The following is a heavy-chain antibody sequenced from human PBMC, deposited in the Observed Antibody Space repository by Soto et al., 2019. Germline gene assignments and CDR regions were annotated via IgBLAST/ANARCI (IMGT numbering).Heavy chain of an antibody. CDR2: VSGDGDKT. CDR1: GFSFNTYA. CDR3: AKKRGIIVVNADTNDAFHI. V-gene: IGHV3-23*01. D-gene: IGHD2-15*01. Sequence: EVQLLESGGGLVQPGGSLRLSCAASGFSFNTYAMSWVRQAPGKGLEWVSTVSGDGDKTYYADSVKGRFTISRDNSKKTLYLQLNSLRAEDTAVYHCAKKRGIIVVNADTNDAFHIWGHGTKVTVSS. J-gene: IGHJ3*02.